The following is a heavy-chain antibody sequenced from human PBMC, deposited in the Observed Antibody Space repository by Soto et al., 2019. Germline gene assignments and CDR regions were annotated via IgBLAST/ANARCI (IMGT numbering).Heavy chain of an antibody. CDR1: GFTFKDYA. J-gene: IGHJ6*02. Sequence: GSLRLSCAASGFTFKDYAMSWVRQAPGGGLEWVGGISGSGVSTYYAGSVKGRFTISRDNSKITVYLQMNNLSAEDTAVYYCARARTFNYFYGMDVWGQGTTVTVSS. CDR2: ISGSGVST. V-gene: IGHV3-23*01. CDR3: ARARTFNYFYGMDV.